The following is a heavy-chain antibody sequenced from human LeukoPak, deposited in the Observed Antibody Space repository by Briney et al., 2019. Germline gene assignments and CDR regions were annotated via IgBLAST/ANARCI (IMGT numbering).Heavy chain of an antibody. Sequence: PSETLSLTCTVSGGSISNYYWSWIRQPAGKGLEWIGRIYTSGSTNYNPSLRSRVTLSVDTSKSQFSLNLSSVTAADTAVYYCASSYYYGSGTYFDYWGQGTLVTVSS. CDR3: ASSYYYGSGTYFDY. CDR1: GGSISNYY. D-gene: IGHD3-10*01. V-gene: IGHV4-4*07. J-gene: IGHJ4*02. CDR2: IYTSGST.